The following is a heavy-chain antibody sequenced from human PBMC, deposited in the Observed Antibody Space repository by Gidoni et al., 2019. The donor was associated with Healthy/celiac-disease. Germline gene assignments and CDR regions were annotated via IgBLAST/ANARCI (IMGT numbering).Heavy chain of an antibody. CDR1: GGTFSRYA. CDR3: ARGNCSGGSCYRKYYYYYYGMDV. J-gene: IGHJ6*02. Sequence: QVQLVQSGAEVTKPGSSVKVSCTASGGTFSRYAISWVRQAPGQGLEWMGGIIPIFGTANYAQKFQGRVTITEDESTSTAYMELSSRRSEDTAVYYCARGNCSGGSCYRKYYYYYYGMDVWGQGTTVTVSS. CDR2: IIPIFGTA. D-gene: IGHD2-15*01. V-gene: IGHV1-69*01.